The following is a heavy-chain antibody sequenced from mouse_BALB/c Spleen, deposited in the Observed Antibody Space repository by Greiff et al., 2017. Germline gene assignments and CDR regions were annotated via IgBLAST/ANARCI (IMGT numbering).Heavy chain of an antibody. J-gene: IGHJ2*01. D-gene: IGHD2-1*01. Sequence: EVQRVESGGGLVQPGGSLRLSCATSGFTFTDYYMSWVRQPPGKALEWLGFIRNKANGYTTEYSASVKGRFTISRDNSQSILYLQMNTLRAEDSATYYCARDMGNYGYWGQGTTLTVSS. CDR1: GFTFTDYY. CDR3: ARDMGNYGY. CDR2: IRNKANGYTT. V-gene: IGHV7-3*02.